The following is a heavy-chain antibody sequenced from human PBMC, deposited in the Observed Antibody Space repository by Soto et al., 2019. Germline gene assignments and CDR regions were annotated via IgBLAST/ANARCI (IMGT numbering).Heavy chain of an antibody. CDR2: IDPNGGRT. CDR1: GYTFTSTY. V-gene: IGHV1-46*01. CDR3: ARDQSYNVLYCWLDT. J-gene: IGHJ5*02. Sequence: QVHLVQSGTEVKKPGASVKVSCKASGYTFTSTYMHWVRQAPGQGIEWMGVIDPNGGRTIYAEKFQGRITLSRDTSTAPDYMQLSSMRPEDTAMYFCARDQSYNVLYCWLDTWGQGTLVTVYS. D-gene: IGHD3-10*02.